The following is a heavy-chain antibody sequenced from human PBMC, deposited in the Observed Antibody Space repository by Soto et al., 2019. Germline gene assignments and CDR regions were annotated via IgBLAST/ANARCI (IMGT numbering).Heavy chain of an antibody. J-gene: IGHJ4*02. V-gene: IGHV3-23*01. CDR2: INERGDAT. CDR3: AKESAATGIPFFDY. Sequence: EVQLLESGGGLVQSGGSLRLPCAASGFSFSSFAMSWVRQTPGKGLEWVSGINERGDATYYVDSVRGRFTISRDNSKNTLFLQMDSLRAEDTAVYYCAKESAATGIPFFDYWGQGTLVTVSS. D-gene: IGHD6-13*01. CDR1: GFSFSSFA.